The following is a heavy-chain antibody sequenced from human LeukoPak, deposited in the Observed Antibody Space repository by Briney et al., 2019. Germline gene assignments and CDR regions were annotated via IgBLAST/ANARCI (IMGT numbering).Heavy chain of an antibody. D-gene: IGHD5-18*01. V-gene: IGHV3-33*03. CDR2: IWYDGSNK. Sequence: GRSLRLSCAASGFTFSSYGMHWVRQAPGKGLEWVALIWYDGSNKYYADSVKGRFTISRDNSKNTLYLQMNSLRAEDTAVYYCAKVRGHSYGYEYYFDYWGQGTLVTVSS. CDR3: AKVRGHSYGYEYYFDY. CDR1: GFTFSSYG. J-gene: IGHJ4*02.